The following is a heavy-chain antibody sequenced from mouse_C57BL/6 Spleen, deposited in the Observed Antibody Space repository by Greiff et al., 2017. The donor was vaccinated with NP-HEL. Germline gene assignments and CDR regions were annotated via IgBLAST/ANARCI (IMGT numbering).Heavy chain of an antibody. J-gene: IGHJ3*01. CDR3: ARYGYDGAWFAY. Sequence: QVQLKESGPELVKPGASVKISCKASGYSFTSYYIHWVKQRPGQGLEWIGWIYPGSGNTKYNEKFKGKATLTADTSSSTAYMQLSSLTSEDSAVYYCARYGYDGAWFAYWGQGTLVTVSA. CDR2: IYPGSGNT. V-gene: IGHV1-66*01. D-gene: IGHD2-2*01. CDR1: GYSFTSYY.